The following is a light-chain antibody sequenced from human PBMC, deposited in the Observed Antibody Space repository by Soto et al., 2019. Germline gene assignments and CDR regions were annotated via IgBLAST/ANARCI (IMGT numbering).Light chain of an antibody. J-gene: IGLJ1*01. Sequence: QSVLTQPPSTSGSPGQSVTFSCTGTSSDVGGYNYVSWYQQHPGKAPKLMIYEVSQRPSGVPDRFSGSKSGNTASLTVSGLQAEDEADYYCCSYAGSNSWVFGTGTKLTVL. CDR2: EVS. CDR1: SSDVGGYNY. V-gene: IGLV2-8*01. CDR3: CSYAGSNSWV.